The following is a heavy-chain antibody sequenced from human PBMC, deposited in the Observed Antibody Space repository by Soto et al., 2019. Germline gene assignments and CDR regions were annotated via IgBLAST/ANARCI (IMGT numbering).Heavy chain of an antibody. V-gene: IGHV3-33*01. J-gene: IGHJ6*02. D-gene: IGHD3-3*01. CDR3: ARGPYKNYEVYYGMDV. CDR2: IWYDGSNK. Sequence: GGSLRLSCAASGFTFSSYAMHWVRQAPGKGLEWVAVIWYDGSNKYFAGSVKGRFTISRDNSKNTVYLLMNSLRAEDTAVYYCARGPYKNYEVYYGMDVWGQGTTVTVSS. CDR1: GFTFSSYA.